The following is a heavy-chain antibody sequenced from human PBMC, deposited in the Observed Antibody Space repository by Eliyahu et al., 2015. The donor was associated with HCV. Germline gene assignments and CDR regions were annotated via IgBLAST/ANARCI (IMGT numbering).Heavy chain of an antibody. Sequence: QVQLQESGPGLVKPSETLSLTCTVSGGSISTYYWSWIRQPPGKGLEWIGFFLLRWGPQHQPSLRSRVTISVDTSKNQFSLKLSSVTAADSAVYYCARVETNSHVDYYYYMDVWGIGTTVTVSS. J-gene: IGHJ6*03. D-gene: IGHD1-1*01. CDR3: ARVETNSHVDYYYYMDV. CDR1: GGSISTYY. V-gene: IGHV4-59*01. CDR2: FLLRWGP.